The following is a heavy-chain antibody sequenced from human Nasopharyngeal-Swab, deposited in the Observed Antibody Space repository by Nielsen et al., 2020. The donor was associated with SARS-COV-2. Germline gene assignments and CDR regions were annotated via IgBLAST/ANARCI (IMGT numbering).Heavy chain of an antibody. Sequence: SETLSLTCTVSGGSISSGGYYWSWIRQHPGKGLEWIGYIYYSGSTYYNPSLKSRVTISVDKSKNQFSLKLSSVTAADTAVYYCARGSQGGPHYFDSGIIYKYYYHGMDVWGQGTTVTVSS. CDR2: IYYSGST. D-gene: IGHD3-9*01. J-gene: IGHJ6*02. CDR1: GGSISSGGYY. CDR3: ARGSQGGPHYFDSGIIYKYYYHGMDV. V-gene: IGHV4-31*03.